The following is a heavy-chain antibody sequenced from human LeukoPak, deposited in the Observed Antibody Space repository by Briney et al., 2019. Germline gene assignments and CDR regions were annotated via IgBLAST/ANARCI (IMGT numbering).Heavy chain of an antibody. Sequence: SVKVSCKASGGTFSSYAISWVRQAPGQGLEWMGGIIPIFGTANYAQKFQGRVTITADESTSTAYMELSSLRSEDTAVYCCAKKYPSSMAPLDYWGQGTLVTVSS. J-gene: IGHJ4*02. V-gene: IGHV1-69*01. CDR3: AKKYPSSMAPLDY. CDR2: IIPIFGTA. CDR1: GGTFSSYA. D-gene: IGHD2/OR15-2a*01.